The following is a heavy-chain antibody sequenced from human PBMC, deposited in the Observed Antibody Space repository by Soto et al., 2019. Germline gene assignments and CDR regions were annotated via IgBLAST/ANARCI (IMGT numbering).Heavy chain of an antibody. V-gene: IGHV3-9*01. Sequence: GGSLRLSCAASGFTFDDYAMHWVRQAPGKGLEWVSGISWNSGSIGYADSVKGRFTISRDNAKNSLYLQMNSLRAEDTALYYCARTGYCSGGSCYRHPYYYYYMDVWGKGTTDTVSS. CDR3: ARTGYCSGGSCYRHPYYYYYMDV. CDR1: GFTFDDYA. D-gene: IGHD2-15*01. CDR2: ISWNSGSI. J-gene: IGHJ6*03.